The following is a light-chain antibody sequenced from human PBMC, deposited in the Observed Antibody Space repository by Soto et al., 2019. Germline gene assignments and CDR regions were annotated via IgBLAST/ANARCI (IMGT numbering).Light chain of an antibody. CDR1: QSGSSK. CDR3: QKNNNWPET. Sequence: EIVMTQAPATLSVSPGERATLSCRARQSGSSKLDLYQQKVCQAPSVLNYDASTRATGIPGRLSGSGSGTEFNLNISSLQSEDFGVYYRQKNNNWPETFGQANKVEIK. CDR2: DAS. J-gene: IGKJ1*01. V-gene: IGKV3-15*01.